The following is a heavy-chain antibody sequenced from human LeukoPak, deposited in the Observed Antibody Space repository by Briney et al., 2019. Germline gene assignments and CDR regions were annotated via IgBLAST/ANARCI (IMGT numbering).Heavy chain of an antibody. V-gene: IGHV1-2*02. CDR2: INPNSGGT. CDR1: GYTFTGYY. J-gene: IGHJ5*02. CDR3: ARGESELFSTEPNHLLDP. D-gene: IGHD3-10*01. Sequence: GASVKVSCKAAGYTFTGYYMHWVRQAPGQGLEWMGWINPNSGGTNYAQKFQVRVTMTRDTSISTAYMELSRLRSDETAGYYRARGESELFSTEPNHLLDPWGGRTLHTVSS.